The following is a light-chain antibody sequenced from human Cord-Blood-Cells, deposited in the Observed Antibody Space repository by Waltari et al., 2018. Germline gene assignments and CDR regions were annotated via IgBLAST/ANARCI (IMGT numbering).Light chain of an antibody. CDR1: GGAVGRYNL. Sequence: QSALPQPASVSGSPGQSLTIPCTGTGGAVGRYNLIPAYQHHPGKAPKPMSYEGSKLRSGVSNRFTGSKSGNTASLTISGLQGEGEADYYCCSYAGRRKVVFGGGTRLTVL. V-gene: IGLV2-23*01. J-gene: IGLJ2*01. CDR3: CSYAGRRKVV. CDR2: EGS.